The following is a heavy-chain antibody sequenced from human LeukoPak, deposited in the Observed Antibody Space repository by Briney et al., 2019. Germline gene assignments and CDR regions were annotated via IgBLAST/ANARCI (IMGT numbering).Heavy chain of an antibody. D-gene: IGHD1-26*01. CDR3: ARDQGEDSGTYFRYYYYYYLDV. CDR2: IYSSGNT. Sequence: SETLSLTYTVSGGSISSYYWNWIRQPAGKGLEWIGRIYSSGNTNYNPSLKSRVSMSVDTSKNQFSLKLSSVTAADTAVYYCARDQGEDSGTYFRYYYYYYLDVWGKGTTVTVSS. V-gene: IGHV4-4*07. J-gene: IGHJ6*03. CDR1: GGSISSYY.